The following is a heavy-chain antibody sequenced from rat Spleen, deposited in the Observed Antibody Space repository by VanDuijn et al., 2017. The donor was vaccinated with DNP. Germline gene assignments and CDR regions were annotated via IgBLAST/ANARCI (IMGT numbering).Heavy chain of an antibody. D-gene: IGHD1-12*02. V-gene: IGHV5S13*01. Sequence: EVQLVESGGGLVQPGRSPKLSCAASGFTFSYYGMAWVRQAPKKGLEGVASITASGRSTYYRDSVKGRFTISRDNAKNTLYMQMDSLRSEDKATYYCGREGDYYDGSFVDALDAWGQGTSVTVSS. J-gene: IGHJ4*01. CDR2: ITASGRST. CDR1: GFTFSYYG. CDR3: GREGDYYDGSFVDALDA.